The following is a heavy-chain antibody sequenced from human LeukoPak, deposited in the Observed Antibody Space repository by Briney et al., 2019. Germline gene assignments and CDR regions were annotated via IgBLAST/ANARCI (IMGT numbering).Heavy chain of an antibody. Sequence: SETLSLTCTVSGGSISSYYWSWVRQPPGKGLEWIAYIYYSGSTNYNPSLKSRVTISIDTSNNQFSLKLSSVTAADTAVYYCARTKSGWYYSDYWGQGTLVSVSS. J-gene: IGHJ4*02. CDR2: IYYSGST. V-gene: IGHV4-59*01. D-gene: IGHD6-19*01. CDR3: ARTKSGWYYSDY. CDR1: GGSISSYY.